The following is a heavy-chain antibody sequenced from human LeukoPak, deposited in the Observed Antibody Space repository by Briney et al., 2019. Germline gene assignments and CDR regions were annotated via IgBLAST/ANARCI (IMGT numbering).Heavy chain of an antibody. Sequence: GGSLRLSCAASGFTFSSYAMHWVRQAPGKGLEWVANIKEDGSEKYYEDSVKGRFTISRDNAKNLVYLQMNSLRAEDTAVYYCTRDNRYYYWGQGTVVTVSS. D-gene: IGHD2-21*01. CDR1: GFTFSSYA. CDR3: TRDNRYYY. J-gene: IGHJ4*02. V-gene: IGHV3-7*01. CDR2: IKEDGSEK.